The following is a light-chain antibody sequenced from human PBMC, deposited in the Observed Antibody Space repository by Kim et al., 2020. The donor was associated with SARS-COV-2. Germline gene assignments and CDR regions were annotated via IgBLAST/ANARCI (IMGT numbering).Light chain of an antibody. Sequence: DIQMTHSPSTLSASVGDRVTITFRASQIITIWVSWYQQKPGKAPKLLIYKASTLESGVPSRFSGSGSGTEFTLTISGLQPDDFATYYCQQYNSYSGTFGQGNKVDIK. CDR1: QIITIW. J-gene: IGKJ1*01. V-gene: IGKV1-5*03. CDR3: QQYNSYSGT. CDR2: KAS.